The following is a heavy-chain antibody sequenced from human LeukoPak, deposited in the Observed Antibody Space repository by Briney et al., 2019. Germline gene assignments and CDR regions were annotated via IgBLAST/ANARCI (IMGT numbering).Heavy chain of an antibody. D-gene: IGHD3-16*01. J-gene: IGHJ4*02. CDR3: ARAPWYGNSYAN. V-gene: IGHV3-7*04. CDR2: IKADGSEK. Sequence: GGSLRLSCEASEFPFSSFWMSWVRQAPGKGLEWVADIKADGSEKRYVDSVKGRFTISRENAKNSLYPQMNSLTAEDTAVYYCARAPWYGNSYANGGQGTLVTVSS. CDR1: EFPFSSFW.